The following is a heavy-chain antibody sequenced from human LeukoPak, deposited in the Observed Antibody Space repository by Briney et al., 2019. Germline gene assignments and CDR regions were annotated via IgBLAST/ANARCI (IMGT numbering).Heavy chain of an antibody. J-gene: IGHJ5*02. CDR2: INPNSGDT. Sequence: ASVKVSCKASGFTFTGYYIHWVRQAPGQGLEWMGWINPNSGDTKYAQNFHGRVTMTRDTSITTAYMELSGLRSDDTAIYYCERSEFIRSPCLDPWGQGTLVTVSS. CDR3: ERSEFIRSPCLDP. CDR1: GFTFTGYY. V-gene: IGHV1-2*02. D-gene: IGHD3-16*02.